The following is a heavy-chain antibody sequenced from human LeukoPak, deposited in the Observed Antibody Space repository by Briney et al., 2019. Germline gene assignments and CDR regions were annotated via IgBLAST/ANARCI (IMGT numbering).Heavy chain of an antibody. V-gene: IGHV3-30*04. CDR2: ISYDGSNK. J-gene: IGHJ4*02. Sequence: GGSLRLSCAASGFTFSNYALHWVRQAPGKGLEWVAVISYDGSNKFYADSVRGRFTISRDNSKNTLFLQMNSLRPEDTAVYYCARGPDYDILADYFDYWGQGTLVTVSS. CDR1: GFTFSNYA. CDR3: ARGPDYDILADYFDY. D-gene: IGHD3-9*01.